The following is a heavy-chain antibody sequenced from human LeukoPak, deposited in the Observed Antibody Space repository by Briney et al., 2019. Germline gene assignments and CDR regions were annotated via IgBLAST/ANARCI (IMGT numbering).Heavy chain of an antibody. CDR1: GGSISSSDYY. CDR2: IYYGGST. CDR3: ARALGYCSGGSCTRGYNWFDP. V-gene: IGHV4-39*01. Sequence: SETLSLACTVSGGSISSSDYYWGWMRQPPGKGLEWIGSIYYGGSTYYNPSLKSRVTISVDTSMNQFSLKLSFVTTADTAAYYCARALGYCSGGSCTRGYNWFDPWGQGTLVTVSS. D-gene: IGHD2-15*01. J-gene: IGHJ5*02.